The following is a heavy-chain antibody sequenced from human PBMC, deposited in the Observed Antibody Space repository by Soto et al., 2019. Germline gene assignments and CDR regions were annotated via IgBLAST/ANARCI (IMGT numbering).Heavy chain of an antibody. CDR1: GFTFSSYG. J-gene: IGHJ5*02. CDR2: IWYDGSNK. CDR3: ARPRRGIAEERVVPAAMRGLSGLGP. D-gene: IGHD2-2*01. V-gene: IGHV3-33*01. Sequence: QVQLVESGGGVVQPGRSLRLSCAASGFTFSSYGMHWVRQAPGKGLEWVAVIWYDGSNKYYADSVKGRFTISRDNSKNTLYLQMNSLRAEDTAVYYCARPRRGIAEERVVPAAMRGLSGLGPWGQGTLVTVSS.